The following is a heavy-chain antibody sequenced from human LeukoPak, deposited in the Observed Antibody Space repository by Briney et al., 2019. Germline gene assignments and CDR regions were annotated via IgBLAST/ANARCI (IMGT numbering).Heavy chain of an antibody. CDR2: ISYSGST. CDR1: GASISSANYY. V-gene: IGHV4-30-4*01. D-gene: IGHD5-24*01. J-gene: IGHJ4*02. CDR3: ARGGEGYNYVY. Sequence: SETLSLTCTVSGASISSANYYWNWIRQPPGKGLEWIGYISYSGSTHYNPSLKSRATISADTSKNQFSLKLTSMTAADTAVYHCARGGEGYNYVYWGQGTLVTVSS.